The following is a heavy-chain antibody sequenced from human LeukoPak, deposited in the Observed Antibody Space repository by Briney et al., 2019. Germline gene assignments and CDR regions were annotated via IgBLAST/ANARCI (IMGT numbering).Heavy chain of an antibody. CDR2: PNSGGSTV. J-gene: IGHJ4*02. Sequence: GGSLRLSCAASGFTFSDYYMSWIRQAPGKGLEWVSSPNSGGSTVWYADSVKGRFTISRDNAKNSMYLQMNNLRAEDTAVYYCARGALITFGGVIPYYFDYWGQGTLVTVSS. V-gene: IGHV3-11*01. CDR1: GFTFSDYY. D-gene: IGHD3-16*02. CDR3: ARGALITFGGVIPYYFDY.